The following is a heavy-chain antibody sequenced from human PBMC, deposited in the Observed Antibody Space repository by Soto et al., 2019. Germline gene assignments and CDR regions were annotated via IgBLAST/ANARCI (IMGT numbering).Heavy chain of an antibody. J-gene: IGHJ3*02. V-gene: IGHV5-51*01. CDR2: INPGDSDI. Sequence: SLKISCQGFEYTFTAYWIGWVRQMPVKGLEWMGIINPGDSDIRYSPSFQGQVTISADKSINTAYLQWSSLKASDTAMYYCARPDYTKGVWHHTYDIRGQGTRVTVS. CDR3: ARPDYTKGVWHHTYDI. CDR1: EYTFTAYW. D-gene: IGHD2-8*01.